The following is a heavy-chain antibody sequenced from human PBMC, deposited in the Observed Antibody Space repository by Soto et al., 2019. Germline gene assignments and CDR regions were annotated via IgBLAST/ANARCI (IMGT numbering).Heavy chain of an antibody. Sequence: SETLSSPALSLVAPSVFTTGAGSGSPLGKGLEWIGYIYYSGSTNYNPSLKSRVTISVDTSKNQFSLKLSSVTAADTAVYYCAREVYSSSSPPHNWFDPWGQGTLVTVSS. J-gene: IGHJ5*02. D-gene: IGHD6-6*01. V-gene: IGHV4-59*01. CDR1: VAPSVFTT. CDR3: AREVYSSSSPPHNWFDP. CDR2: IYYSGST.